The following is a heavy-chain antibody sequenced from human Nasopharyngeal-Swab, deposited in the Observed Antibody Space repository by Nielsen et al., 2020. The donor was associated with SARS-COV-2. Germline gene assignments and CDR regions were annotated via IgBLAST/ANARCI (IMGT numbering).Heavy chain of an antibody. CDR3: AFVSYDSSGYYYSY. CDR2: INAGNGNA. J-gene: IGHJ4*02. Sequence: ASVKVSCKASGFTFTSYAMHWVRQAPGQRLEWMGWINAGNGNAKYSQKFQGRVTITRDTSATTAYMELSSLRSEDTAVYYCAFVSYDSSGYYYSYWGQGTLVTVSS. CDR1: GFTFTSYA. V-gene: IGHV1-3*01. D-gene: IGHD3-22*01.